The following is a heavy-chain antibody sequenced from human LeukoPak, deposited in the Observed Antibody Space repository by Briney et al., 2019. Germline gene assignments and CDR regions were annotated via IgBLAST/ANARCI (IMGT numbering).Heavy chain of an antibody. J-gene: IGHJ4*02. CDR1: GYTFTSYY. CDR2: INPSGGRT. D-gene: IGHD6-19*01. CDR3: AREDSSGWYPLDH. Sequence: ASVKVSCKASGYTFTSYYMHWVRQAPGQGLEWMGTINPSGGRTSYAQKFQGRVTMTRDTSTSTVYMELSSLRSEDTAVYYCAREDSSGWYPLDHWGQGTLVTVSS. V-gene: IGHV1-46*01.